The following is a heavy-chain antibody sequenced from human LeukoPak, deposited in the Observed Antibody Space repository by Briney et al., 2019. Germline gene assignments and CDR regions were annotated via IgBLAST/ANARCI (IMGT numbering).Heavy chain of an antibody. D-gene: IGHD4-17*01. J-gene: IGHJ3*02. CDR2: ISYSGST. CDR3: ASLRTTVTSAAFDI. V-gene: IGHV4-59*08. CDR1: GGSISSYY. Sequence: PSETLSLTCTVSGGSISSYYWSWLRQPPEKGLEWIGYISYSGSTNYNPSLKSRVTISVDTSKNQFSLKLTSVTAADTAVYYCASLRTTVTSAAFDIWGQGTVVTVSP.